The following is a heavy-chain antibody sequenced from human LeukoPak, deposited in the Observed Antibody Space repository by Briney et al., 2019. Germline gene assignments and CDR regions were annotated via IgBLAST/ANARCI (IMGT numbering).Heavy chain of an antibody. CDR2: IYTSGST. J-gene: IGHJ6*02. CDR1: GGSISSGSYY. Sequence: SQTLSLTCTVSGGSISSGSYYWSWIRQPAGKGLEWIGRIYTSGSTNYNPSLKSRVTISVDTSMNQFSLRVTSVTGADTAVYYCARVGVAGIRYYSMEVWGQGTTVTVSS. D-gene: IGHD6-19*01. CDR3: ARVGVAGIRYYSMEV. V-gene: IGHV4-61*02.